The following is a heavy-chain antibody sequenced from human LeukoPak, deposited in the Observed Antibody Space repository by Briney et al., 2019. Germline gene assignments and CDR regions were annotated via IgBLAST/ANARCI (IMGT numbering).Heavy chain of an antibody. J-gene: IGHJ4*02. Sequence: ETLSLTCTVSGGFISSSSYFWGWVRQAPGKGLEWVANIKQDGSEKYYVDSVKGRFTISRDNAKNSLYLQMNSLRAEDTAVYYCARDEWLVKGDYWGQGTLVTVSS. CDR2: IKQDGSEK. V-gene: IGHV3-7*01. D-gene: IGHD6-19*01. CDR3: ARDEWLVKGDY. CDR1: GGFISSSSYF.